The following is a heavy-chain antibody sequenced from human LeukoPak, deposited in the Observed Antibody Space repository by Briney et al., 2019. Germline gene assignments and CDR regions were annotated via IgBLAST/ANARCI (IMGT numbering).Heavy chain of an antibody. CDR2: IKQDGSEK. V-gene: IGHV3-7*01. Sequence: GALLLFLSAAWIRFINQWMTGGRPAPGKGGGGVANIKQDGSEKYYVDSVKGRFTISKDNAKNSLYLQMNSLRVEDTAVYYCARGGSSSSWFWIYWGQGTLVTVSS. D-gene: IGHD6-13*01. J-gene: IGHJ4*02. CDR1: WIRFINQW. CDR3: ARGGSSSSWFWIY.